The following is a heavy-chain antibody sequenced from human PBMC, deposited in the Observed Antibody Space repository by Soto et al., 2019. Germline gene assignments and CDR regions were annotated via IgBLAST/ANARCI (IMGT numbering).Heavy chain of an antibody. Sequence: PSETLSLTCTVSGGSISSYYWSWIRQPPGKGLEWIGYIYYSGSTNYNPSLKSRVTISVDTSKNQFSLKLSSVTAADTAVYYCARGLGYCSGGSCYNWFDPWGQGTLVTVPQ. V-gene: IGHV4-59*01. CDR2: IYYSGST. CDR1: GGSISSYY. CDR3: ARGLGYCSGGSCYNWFDP. J-gene: IGHJ5*02. D-gene: IGHD2-15*01.